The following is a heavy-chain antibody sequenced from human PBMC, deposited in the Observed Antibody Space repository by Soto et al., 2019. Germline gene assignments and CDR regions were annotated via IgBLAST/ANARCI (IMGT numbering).Heavy chain of an antibody. J-gene: IGHJ4*02. CDR1: GYTFTSYA. CDR3: ARSSGYYYVDY. CDR2: INAGNGNT. D-gene: IGHD3-22*01. V-gene: IGHV1-3*01. Sequence: GASVKVSCKASGYTFTSYAMHWVRQAPGQRLEWMGWINAGNGNTKYAQKLQGRVTMTTDTSTSTAYMELRSLRSDDTAVYYCARSSGYYYVDYWGQGTLVTVS.